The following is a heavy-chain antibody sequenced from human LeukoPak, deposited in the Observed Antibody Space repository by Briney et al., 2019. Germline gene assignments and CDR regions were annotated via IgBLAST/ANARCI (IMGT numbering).Heavy chain of an antibody. CDR2: ISYDGSNK. J-gene: IGHJ6*04. CDR1: GFTFSSYA. CDR3: ARDRDDILTGSLDYYYGMDV. Sequence: GGSLRLSCAASGFTFSSYAMHWVRQAPGKGLEWVAVISYDGSNKYYADSVKGRFTISRDNSKNTLYLQMNSLRAEDTAAYYCARDRDDILTGSLDYYYGMDVWGKGTTVTVSS. D-gene: IGHD3-9*01. V-gene: IGHV3-30*04.